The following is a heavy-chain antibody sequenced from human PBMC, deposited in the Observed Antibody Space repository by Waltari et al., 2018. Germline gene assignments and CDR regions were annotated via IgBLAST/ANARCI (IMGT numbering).Heavy chain of an antibody. D-gene: IGHD6-19*01. CDR1: GCSISSHD. CDR2: IYYIGST. V-gene: IGHV4-59*11. J-gene: IGHJ5*02. CDR3: ARDSSGWEGWFDP. Sequence: VQLPELGPGLVKPSAILSLTRPFSGCSISSHDWSWSRQPPGKGLEWIGYIYYIGSTNYNPSLKSRVTISVDTSKNQFSLKLSSVTAADTAVYYCARDSSGWEGWFDPWGQGTLVTVSS.